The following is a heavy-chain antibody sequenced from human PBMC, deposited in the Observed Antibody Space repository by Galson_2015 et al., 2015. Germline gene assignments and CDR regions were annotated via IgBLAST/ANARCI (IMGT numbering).Heavy chain of an antibody. CDR1: GFTFSSYN. D-gene: IGHD3-3*01. CDR3: ARVRSGYYFED. Sequence: SLRLSCAASGFTFSSYNMHWARQAPGKGLEWVSYINPSGITVYYADSVKGRFTTSRDNAKNSLYLQMNSLRDEDTAVYFCARVRSGYYFEDWGQGALFTVSS. CDR2: INPSGITV. J-gene: IGHJ4*02. V-gene: IGHV3-48*02.